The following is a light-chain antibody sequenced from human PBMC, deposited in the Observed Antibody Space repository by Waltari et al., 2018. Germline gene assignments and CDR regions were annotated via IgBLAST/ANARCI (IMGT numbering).Light chain of an antibody. Sequence: EVVMMQSPATLSVPPGERVTLSCRASQSVFSNLAWYQQIPGQAPRLVIYGTSTRAAGIPARFSGSGSGTDYTLTISSMQSEDSAIYYCQQYNQWPTFGGGTKVQIK. CDR2: GTS. CDR3: QQYNQWPT. V-gene: IGKV3-15*01. J-gene: IGKJ4*01. CDR1: QSVFSN.